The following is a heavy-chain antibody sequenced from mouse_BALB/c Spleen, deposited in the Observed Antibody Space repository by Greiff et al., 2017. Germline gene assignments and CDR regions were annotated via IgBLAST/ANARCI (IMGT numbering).Heavy chain of an antibody. D-gene: IGHD2-3*01. V-gene: IGHV1-14*01. CDR3: ARRGIYDGYLYYAMDY. CDR1: GYTFTSYV. Sequence: VQLQQSGPELVKPGASVKMSCKASGYTFTSYVMHWVKQKPGQGLEWIGYINPYNDGTKYNEKFKGKATLTSDKSSSTAYMELSSLTSEDSAVYYCARRGIYDGYLYYAMDYWGQGTSVTVSS. CDR2: INPYNDGT. J-gene: IGHJ4*01.